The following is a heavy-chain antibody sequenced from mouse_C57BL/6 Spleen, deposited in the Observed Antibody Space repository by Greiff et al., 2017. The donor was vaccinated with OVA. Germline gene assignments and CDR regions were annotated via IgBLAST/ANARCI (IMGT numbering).Heavy chain of an antibody. CDR2: IRSKSNNYAT. CDR3: VRHTTVNWYFDV. V-gene: IGHV10-1*01. CDR1: GFSFNTYA. J-gene: IGHJ1*03. Sequence: DVKLVESGGGLVQPKGSLKLSCAASGFSFNTYAMNWVRQAPGKGLEWVARIRSKSNNYATYYADSVKDRFTISRDDSESMLYLQMNNLKTEDTAMYYCVRHTTVNWYFDVWGTGTTVTVSS. D-gene: IGHD1-1*01.